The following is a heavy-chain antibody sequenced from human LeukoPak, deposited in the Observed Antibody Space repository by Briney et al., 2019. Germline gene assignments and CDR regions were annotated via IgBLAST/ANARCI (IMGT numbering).Heavy chain of an antibody. Sequence: RGSLRLSCAASGFTFEDYGMRWVRQAPGKGLEWVSGINWNGGSTGYADSVKGRFNISRDNAKNSLYLQMNSLRAEDTALYYCARDSISHDAFDIWGQGTMVTVSS. CDR2: INWNGGST. D-gene: IGHD2-2*01. J-gene: IGHJ3*02. CDR3: ARDSISHDAFDI. CDR1: GFTFEDYG. V-gene: IGHV3-20*04.